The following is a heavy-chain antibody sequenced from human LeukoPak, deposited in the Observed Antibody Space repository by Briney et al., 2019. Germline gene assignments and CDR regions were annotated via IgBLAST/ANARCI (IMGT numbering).Heavy chain of an antibody. CDR1: GNRFTNSW. J-gene: IGHJ4*02. Sequence: GDPLKISCQGSGNRFTNSWIGWVRQIPGKGLEWMGIIYLGDSDVRNSPPFRGEVPISADKSINSAYLQWSSLKDSDTAMDYCARHGGKYSHSIDSWGQGTLVTVSS. V-gene: IGHV5-51*01. D-gene: IGHD3-16*01. CDR3: ARHGGKYSHSIDS. CDR2: IYLGDSDV.